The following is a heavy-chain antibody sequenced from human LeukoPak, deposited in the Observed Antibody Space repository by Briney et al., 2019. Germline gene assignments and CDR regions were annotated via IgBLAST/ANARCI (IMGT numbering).Heavy chain of an antibody. CDR1: GFTFSSYA. CDR2: ISYDGSNK. D-gene: IGHD2-15*01. CDR3: ARGGYCSGGSCYGPYYYYYMDV. Sequence: GGSLRLSCAAAGFTFSSYAMHWVRQAPGKGLEWVAVISYDGSNKYYADSVKGRFTISRDNSKNTLYLQMNSLRAEDTAVYYCARGGYCSGGSCYGPYYYYYMDVWGKGTTVTVSS. J-gene: IGHJ6*03. V-gene: IGHV3-30*04.